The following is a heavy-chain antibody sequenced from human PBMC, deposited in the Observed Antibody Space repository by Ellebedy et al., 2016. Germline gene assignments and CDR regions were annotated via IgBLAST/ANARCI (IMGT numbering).Heavy chain of an antibody. J-gene: IGHJ6*04. D-gene: IGHD2-21*01. CDR1: GYKFSFYW. Sequence: KVSCXASGYKFSFYWIAWVRQMPGKGLEYMGIIYPDDSDTRYSPSFQGQVTISVDKSINTAYLQWPSLKASDTAMYYCATYGGLDVWGKGTTVTVSS. CDR3: ATYGGLDV. V-gene: IGHV5-51*01. CDR2: IYPDDSDT.